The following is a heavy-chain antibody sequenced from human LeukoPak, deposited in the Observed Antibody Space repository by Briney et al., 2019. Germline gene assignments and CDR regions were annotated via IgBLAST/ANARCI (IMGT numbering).Heavy chain of an antibody. V-gene: IGHV4-39*01. CDR3: ARAKAYGGNLPFDC. D-gene: IGHD4-23*01. Sequence: SETLSLTCTVSGGSISSSSYYWGWIRQPPGKGLEWIGSIYYSGSTYYNPSLKSRVTISVDTSKNQFSLKLSSVTAADTAVYYCARAKAYGGNLPFDCWGQGTLVTVSS. CDR2: IYYSGST. J-gene: IGHJ4*02. CDR1: GGSISSSSYY.